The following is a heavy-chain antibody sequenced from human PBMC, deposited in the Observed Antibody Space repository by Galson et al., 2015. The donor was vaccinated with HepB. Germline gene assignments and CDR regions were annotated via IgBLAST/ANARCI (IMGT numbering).Heavy chain of an antibody. CDR1: GFTFSSYA. CDR3: ARVTGWLVDY. J-gene: IGHJ4*02. CDR2: ISYDGSNK. Sequence: SLRLSCAASGFTFSSYAMHWVRQAPGKGLEWVAVISYDGSNKYYADSVKGRFTISRDNSKNTLYLQMNSLRAEDTAVYYCARVTGWLVDYWGQGTLVTVSS. D-gene: IGHD6-19*01. V-gene: IGHV3-30*04.